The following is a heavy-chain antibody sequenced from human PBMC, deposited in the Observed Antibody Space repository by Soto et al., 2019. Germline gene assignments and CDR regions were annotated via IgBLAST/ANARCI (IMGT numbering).Heavy chain of an antibody. CDR1: GFTFSSYA. J-gene: IGHJ3*02. CDR2: ISGSGGST. D-gene: IGHD1-26*01. Sequence: EVQLLESGGGLVQPGGSLRLSCAASGFTFSSYAMSWVRQAPGKGLEWVSAISGSGGSTYYADSVKGRFTISRDNSKNTLYLQMNSLRAEDTAVYYCAKVWLQIVGATGGDAFDIWGQGTMVTVSS. CDR3: AKVWLQIVGATGGDAFDI. V-gene: IGHV3-23*01.